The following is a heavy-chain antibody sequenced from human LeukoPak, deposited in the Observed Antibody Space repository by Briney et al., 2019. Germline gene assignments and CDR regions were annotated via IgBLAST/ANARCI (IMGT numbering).Heavy chain of an antibody. J-gene: IGHJ4*02. Sequence: ASVKVSCKASGYTFTSYYMHWVRQAPGQGLEWMGIINPSGGRTSYAQKFQGRVSMARDMSTSTVYMELSSLRSEDTAVYYCARGPGEGGSSGYYYGKPEDPAEYYFDYWGQGTLVTVSS. CDR1: GYTFTSYY. D-gene: IGHD3-22*01. CDR3: ARGPGEGGSSGYYYGKPEDPAEYYFDY. V-gene: IGHV1-46*01. CDR2: INPSGGRT.